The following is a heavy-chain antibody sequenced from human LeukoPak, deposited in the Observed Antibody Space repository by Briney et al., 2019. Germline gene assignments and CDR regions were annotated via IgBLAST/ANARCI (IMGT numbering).Heavy chain of an antibody. D-gene: IGHD3-16*01. V-gene: IGHV3-48*03. CDR2: ISSSGSTI. CDR1: GFTFRSFE. Sequence: GGSLRLSCAASGFTFRSFEMNWVRQAPGKGLEWVSSISSSGSTIYCADSVKARFTISRDNVKSSLYLQMNTLSAEDSAIYYWAEVYAGTWFDKWGQGTLGTVSS. J-gene: IGHJ4*02. CDR3: AEVYAGTWFDK.